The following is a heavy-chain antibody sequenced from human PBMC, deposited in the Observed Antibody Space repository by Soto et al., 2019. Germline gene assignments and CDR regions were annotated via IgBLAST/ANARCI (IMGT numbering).Heavy chain of an antibody. J-gene: IGHJ4*02. CDR1: GGSFSGYY. V-gene: IGHV4-34*01. CDR3: ARKVVVVVAAKKYFDY. CDR2: INHSGST. Sequence: SETLSLTCAVYGGSFSGYYWSWIRQPPGKGLEWIGEINHSGSTNYNPSLKSRVTISVDTSKNQFSLKLSSVTAADTAVYYCARKVVVVVAAKKYFDYWGQGTLVTAPQ. D-gene: IGHD2-15*01.